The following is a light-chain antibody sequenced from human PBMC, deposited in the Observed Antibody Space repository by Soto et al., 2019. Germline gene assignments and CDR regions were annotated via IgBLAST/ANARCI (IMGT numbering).Light chain of an antibody. CDR3: HQYGSSPPIT. Sequence: EIVLMQSPGTLSLSPGERATLSCRASQSVTSSYLAWYQQKPGQAPRLLIYGASSRATGIPDRFSGSGSGTDFTLTISRLEPEDFAVYYCHQYGSSPPITFGQGTRLEIK. V-gene: IGKV3-20*01. CDR2: GAS. J-gene: IGKJ5*01. CDR1: QSVTSSY.